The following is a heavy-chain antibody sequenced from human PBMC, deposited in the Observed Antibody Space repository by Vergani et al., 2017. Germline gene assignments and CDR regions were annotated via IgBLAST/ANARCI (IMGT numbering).Heavy chain of an antibody. V-gene: IGHV3-33*01. CDR2: IWYDGSNK. CDR1: GFTFSSYG. CDR3: ARDVSNVFGESIRPYYYDGMDV. D-gene: IGHD3-10*02. Sequence: QVQLVESGGGVVQPGRSLRLSCAASGFTFSSYGMHWVRQAPGKGLEWVAVIWYDGSNKYYADSVKGRFTISRDNSKNTLYLQMNSLRAEDTAVYYCARDVSNVFGESIRPYYYDGMDVWGQGTTVTVSS. J-gene: IGHJ6*02.